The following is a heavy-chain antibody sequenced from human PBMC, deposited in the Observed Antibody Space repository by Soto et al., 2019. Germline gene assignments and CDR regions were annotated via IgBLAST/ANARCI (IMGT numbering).Heavy chain of an antibody. V-gene: IGHV3-30-3*01. J-gene: IGHJ6*02. CDR1: GFTFSSYA. Sequence: QVQLVESGGGVVQPGRSLRLSCAASGFTFSSYAMHWVRQAPGKGLEWVAVISYDGSNKYYADSVKGRFTISRDNSKNTLYLQMNSLRAEDTAVYYCARDLGGYDIYYSYGMDVWGQGTTVTVSS. D-gene: IGHD5-12*01. CDR2: ISYDGSNK. CDR3: ARDLGGYDIYYSYGMDV.